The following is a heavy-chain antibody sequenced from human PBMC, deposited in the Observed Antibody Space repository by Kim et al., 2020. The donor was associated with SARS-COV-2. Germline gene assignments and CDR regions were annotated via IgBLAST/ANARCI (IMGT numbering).Heavy chain of an antibody. CDR2: IYNSGST. V-gene: IGHV4-61*01. CDR3: ARVPLWFGELWGWFDP. D-gene: IGHD3-10*01. J-gene: IGHJ5*02. CDR1: GGSVSSGSYY. Sequence: SETLSLTCTVSGGSVSSGSYYWSWIRQPPGKGLEWIGYIYNSGSTNYNSSLKRRVTTSVDTSKNQFSLKLSSVTAADTAVYYCARVPLWFGELWGWFDPWGQGTLVTVSS.